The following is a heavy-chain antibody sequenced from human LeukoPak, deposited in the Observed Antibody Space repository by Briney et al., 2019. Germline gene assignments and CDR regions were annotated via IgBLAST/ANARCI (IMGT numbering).Heavy chain of an antibody. D-gene: IGHD3-9*01. CDR3: ARSNRLYYDILTGYSTLNVFDI. CDR1: GYSIDNGYY. J-gene: IGHJ3*02. V-gene: IGHV4-38-2*02. CDR2: IYTSGST. Sequence: SETLSLTCTVSGYSIDNGYYWGWIRQTPGKGLEWIGHIYTSGSTNYNPSLKSRITMSVDTSKNEFSLKLRSVTAADTAVYYCARSNRLYYDILTGYSTLNVFDIWGQGTMVTVS.